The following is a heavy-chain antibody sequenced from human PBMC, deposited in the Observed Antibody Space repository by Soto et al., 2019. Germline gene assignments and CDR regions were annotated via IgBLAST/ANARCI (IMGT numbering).Heavy chain of an antibody. D-gene: IGHD3-3*01. Sequence: PGGSLGLSCAASGFTFSSYAMHWVRQAPGKGLEWVAVISYDGSNKYYTGSVKGRFTISRDNSKNTLYLQMNSLRAEDTAVYYCARDKRDLRFLEWSYYFDYWGQGTLVTVSS. J-gene: IGHJ4*02. V-gene: IGHV3-30-3*01. CDR3: ARDKRDLRFLEWSYYFDY. CDR1: GFTFSSYA. CDR2: ISYDGSNK.